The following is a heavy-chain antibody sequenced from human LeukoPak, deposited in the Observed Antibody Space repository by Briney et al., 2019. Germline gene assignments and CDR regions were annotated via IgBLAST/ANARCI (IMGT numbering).Heavy chain of an antibody. D-gene: IGHD5-18*01. Sequence: GGSLRLSCAASGFTFSDFWMSWVRQAPGKGLEWVANIKKDGSEKYYVDSVEGRFTISRDNAKNSLYLQMSSLRAEDTAVYYCARRGYTYGWGWFDPWGQGTLVTVSS. CDR3: ARRGYTYGWGWFDP. CDR1: GFTFSDFW. CDR2: IKKDGSEK. J-gene: IGHJ5*02. V-gene: IGHV3-7*01.